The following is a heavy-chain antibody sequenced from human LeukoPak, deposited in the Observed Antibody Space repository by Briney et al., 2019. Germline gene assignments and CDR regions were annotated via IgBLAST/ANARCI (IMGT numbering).Heavy chain of an antibody. CDR2: ISSNGGST. CDR1: GFTFSSYA. Sequence: GGSLRLSCAASGFTFSSYAMRWVRQAPGKGLEYVSAISSNGGSTYYADSVKGRFTISRDNSKNTLYLQMGSLRAEDMAVYYCARGTGPFDYWGQGTLVTVSS. CDR3: ARGTGPFDY. D-gene: IGHD1-1*01. J-gene: IGHJ4*02. V-gene: IGHV3-64*02.